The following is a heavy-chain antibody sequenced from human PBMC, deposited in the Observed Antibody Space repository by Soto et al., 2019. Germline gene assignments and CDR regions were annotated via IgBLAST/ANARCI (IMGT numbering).Heavy chain of an antibody. J-gene: IGHJ4*02. CDR2: INHSGST. V-gene: IGHV4-34*01. Sequence: PSETLSLTCAVYGRSFSGYYWSWIRQPPGKGLEWIGEINHSGSTNYNPSLKSRVTISVDTSKNQFSLKLSSVTAADTAVYYCARGYYDYVWGSYRPPAVDYWGQGTLVTVSS. CDR3: ARGYYDYVWGSYRPPAVDY. CDR1: GRSFSGYY. D-gene: IGHD3-16*02.